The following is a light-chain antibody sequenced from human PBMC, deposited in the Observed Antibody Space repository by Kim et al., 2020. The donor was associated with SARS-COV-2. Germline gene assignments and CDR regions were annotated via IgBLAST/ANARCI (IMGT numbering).Light chain of an antibody. CDR3: QQYYAPPFT. J-gene: IGKJ5*01. Sequence: DIQLTQSPSSLSASVGDRVTITCQASEDVSDYFNWYHQKPGEAPKVLIRDAANLESGVPSRFSRGGYGTEFSLTISSVQPEDMGTYYCQQYYAPPFTFGQGTRLEIK. V-gene: IGKV1-33*01. CDR2: DAA. CDR1: EDVSDY.